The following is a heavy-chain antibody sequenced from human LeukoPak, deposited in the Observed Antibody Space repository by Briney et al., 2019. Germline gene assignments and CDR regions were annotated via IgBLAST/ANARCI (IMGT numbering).Heavy chain of an antibody. Sequence: GGSLRLSCAASGFTFSSYSMNWVRQAPGKGLVWVSRISSDGSITSYADSVKGRFTISRDNAKNTLYLQMNSLRAEDTAVYYCARDLGAAGTARDAFDIWGQGTMVTVSS. CDR3: ARDLGAAGTARDAFDI. CDR1: GFTFSSYS. CDR2: ISSDGSIT. V-gene: IGHV3-74*01. J-gene: IGHJ3*02. D-gene: IGHD6-13*01.